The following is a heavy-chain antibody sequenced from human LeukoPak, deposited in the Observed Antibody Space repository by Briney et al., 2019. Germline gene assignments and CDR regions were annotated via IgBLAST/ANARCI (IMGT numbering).Heavy chain of an antibody. J-gene: IGHJ4*02. Sequence: PGGSLRLSCAASGFTFSTYWMSWVRRAPGKGLEWVANIKEDGSEKYYVDSGKGRFTISRDNAKNSLYLQMNSLRAEGTAVYYCARNYFDYWGQGTLVTVSS. CDR1: GFTFSTYW. V-gene: IGHV3-7*03. CDR3: ARNYFDY. CDR2: IKEDGSEK.